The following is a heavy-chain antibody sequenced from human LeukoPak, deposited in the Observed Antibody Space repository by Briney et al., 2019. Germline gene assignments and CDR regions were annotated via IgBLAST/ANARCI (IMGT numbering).Heavy chain of an antibody. D-gene: IGHD6-19*01. J-gene: IGHJ5*02. CDR2: ISGSGGST. CDR1: GFTFDDYA. V-gene: IGHV3-23*01. Sequence: GGSLRLSCAASGFTFDDYAMHWVRQAPGKGLEWVSGISGSGGSTYYADSVKGRFTISRDNSKNTLYLQMNSLRAEDTAVYYCAKVAVAGYNWFDPWGQGTLVTVSS. CDR3: AKVAVAGYNWFDP.